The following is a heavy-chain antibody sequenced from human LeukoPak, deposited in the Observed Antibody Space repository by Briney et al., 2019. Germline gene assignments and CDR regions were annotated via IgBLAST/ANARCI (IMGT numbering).Heavy chain of an antibody. Sequence: GGSLRLSCAASGFTFSNYAMSWVRQAPGKGLEWVSTIGSSGAGTYYADSVKGRFTISRDNSKNTLYLQMNSLRAEDTAVYYCAKSSSGWYYDWFDPWGQGTLVTVSS. D-gene: IGHD6-19*01. CDR2: IGSSGAGT. J-gene: IGHJ5*02. CDR1: GFTFSNYA. CDR3: AKSSSGWYYDWFDP. V-gene: IGHV3-23*01.